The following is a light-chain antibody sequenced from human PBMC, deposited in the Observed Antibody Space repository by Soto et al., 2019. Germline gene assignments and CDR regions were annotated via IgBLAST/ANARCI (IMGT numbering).Light chain of an antibody. J-gene: IGKJ5*01. V-gene: IGKV1-5*03. CDR3: QQRSSWIT. CDR2: KAS. Sequence: DIQMTQSPSTLSASVGDRFTITCRASQTIDSWLAWYQQRPGKPPNLLIYKASTLASGVPARFSGSGSATDFTLTISSLEPEDFAVYYCQQRSSWITFGQGTRLEI. CDR1: QTIDSW.